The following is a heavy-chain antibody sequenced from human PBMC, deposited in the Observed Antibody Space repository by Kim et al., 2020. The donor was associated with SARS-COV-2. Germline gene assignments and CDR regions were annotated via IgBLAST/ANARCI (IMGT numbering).Heavy chain of an antibody. Sequence: ASVKVSCKASGYTFTSYAMHWVRQAPGQRLEWMGWINAGNGNTKYSQKFQGRVTITRDTSASTAYMELSSLRSEDTAVYYCARGAHYYYDSSGYRALSAFDSWGQGTMVTVSS. CDR1: GYTFTSYA. D-gene: IGHD3-22*01. CDR3: ARGAHYYYDSSGYRALSAFDS. V-gene: IGHV1-3*01. J-gene: IGHJ3*02. CDR2: INAGNGNT.